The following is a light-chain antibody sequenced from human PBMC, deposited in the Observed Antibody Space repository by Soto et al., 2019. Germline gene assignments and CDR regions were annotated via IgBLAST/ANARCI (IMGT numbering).Light chain of an antibody. J-gene: IGKJ5*01. Sequence: PGPRATISCRASQSVRSNLAWYQQKPGQSPRLLIYGASTRATGIPARFSGSGSGTEFTLTISSLQSEDFAVYYCQQYNNWPPITFGQGTRREIK. CDR1: QSVRSN. CDR2: GAS. CDR3: QQYNNWPPIT. V-gene: IGKV3-15*01.